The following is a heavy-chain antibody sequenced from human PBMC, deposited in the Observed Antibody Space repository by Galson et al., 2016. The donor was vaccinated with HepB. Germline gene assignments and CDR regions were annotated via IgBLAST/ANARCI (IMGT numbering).Heavy chain of an antibody. V-gene: IGHV3-23*01. CDR2: IFGRGGGT. CDR1: GFTFNDFA. J-gene: IGHJ4*02. Sequence: SLRLSCAASGFTFNDFAMGWVRQAPGKGLEWVSLIFGRGGGTYYRDSVKGRFTISRDNSKNTLYRQMSSLTAEDTALYYCAKYQGHPVTTYHFDYWGQGTLVTVSS. CDR3: AKYQGHPVTTYHFDY. D-gene: IGHD2-2*01.